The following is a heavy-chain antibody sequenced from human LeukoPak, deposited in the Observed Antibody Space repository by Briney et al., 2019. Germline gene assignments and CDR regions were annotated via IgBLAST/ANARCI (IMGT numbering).Heavy chain of an antibody. J-gene: IGHJ5*02. CDR3: ARQRTSAIDWFDP. V-gene: IGHV4-34*01. CDR2: INHSGST. D-gene: IGHD1-1*01. Sequence: SETLSLTCTVSGGSISSYYWSWIRQPPGKGLEWIGEINHSGSTNYNPSLKSRVTISVDTSKNQFSLKLSSVTAADTAVYYCARQRTSAIDWFDPWGQGTLVTVSS. CDR1: GGSISSYY.